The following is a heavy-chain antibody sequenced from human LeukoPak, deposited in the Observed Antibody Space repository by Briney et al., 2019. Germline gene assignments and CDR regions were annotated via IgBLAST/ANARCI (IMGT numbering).Heavy chain of an antibody. V-gene: IGHV1-2*02. D-gene: IGHD4-17*01. J-gene: IGHJ4*02. CDR2: INPNSGGT. CDR3: ARDDYGDYVGFGY. CDR1: GYTFTGYY. Sequence: GASVKVSCKASGYTFTGYYMHWVRQAPGQGLEWMGWINPNSGGTNYAQKFQGRVTMTRDTSISTAYMELRSLRSDDTAVYYCARDDYGDYVGFGYWGQGTLVTVSS.